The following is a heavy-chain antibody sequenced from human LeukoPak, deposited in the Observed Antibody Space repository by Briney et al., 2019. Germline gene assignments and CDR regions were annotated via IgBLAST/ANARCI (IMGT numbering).Heavy chain of an antibody. D-gene: IGHD4-17*01. CDR2: ISTSGVGT. V-gene: IGHV3-23*05. J-gene: IGHJ4*02. Sequence: GGSLRPSCAASGFTFTNYAMSWVRQAPGRGLEWVSAISTSGVGTYYADSVKGRFTISRDNSKNTLYLQMNSLRAEDTAIYYCTRGSYGDYDYWGQGTLVTVSS. CDR3: TRGSYGDYDY. CDR1: GFTFTNYA.